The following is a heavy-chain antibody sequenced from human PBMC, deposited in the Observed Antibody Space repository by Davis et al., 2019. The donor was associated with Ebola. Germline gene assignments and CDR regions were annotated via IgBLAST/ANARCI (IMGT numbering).Heavy chain of an antibody. CDR3: ARDQDIVVVPAANTRDPIDY. V-gene: IGHV1-18*04. Sequence: ASVKVSCKASGYTFTSYGISWVRQAPGQGLEWMGWISAYNGNTNYAQKLQGRVTMTTDTSTSTAYMELRSLRSDDTAVYYCARDQDIVVVPAANTRDPIDYWGQGTLVTVSS. D-gene: IGHD2-2*01. J-gene: IGHJ4*02. CDR1: GYTFTSYG. CDR2: ISAYNGNT.